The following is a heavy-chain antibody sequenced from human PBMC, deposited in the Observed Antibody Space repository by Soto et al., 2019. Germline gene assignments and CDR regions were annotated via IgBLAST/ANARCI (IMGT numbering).Heavy chain of an antibody. J-gene: IGHJ5*02. Sequence: QVQLQQWGAGLLKPSETLSLTCAVYGGSFSGYYWSWIRQPPGKGLEWIGEINHSGSTYYNPSLKSRVTISVDTSKNQFSLKLSSVTAADTAVYYCARRDSSSSWWFDPWGQGTLVTVSS. CDR3: ARRDSSSSWWFDP. CDR2: INHSGST. CDR1: GGSFSGYY. V-gene: IGHV4-34*01. D-gene: IGHD6-6*01.